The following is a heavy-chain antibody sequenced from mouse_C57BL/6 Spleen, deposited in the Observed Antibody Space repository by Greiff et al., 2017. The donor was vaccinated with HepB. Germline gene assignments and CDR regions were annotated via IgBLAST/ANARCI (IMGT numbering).Heavy chain of an antibody. J-gene: IGHJ2*01. CDR1: GFTFSSYG. CDR2: ISSGGSYT. CDR3: ARGGLGYFDY. V-gene: IGHV5-6*01. Sequence: EVNVVESGGDLVKPGGSLKLSCAASGFTFSSYGMSWVRQTPDKRLEWVATISSGGSYTYYPDSVKGRFTISRDNAKNTLYLQMSSLKSEDTAMYYCARGGLGYFDYWGQGTTLTVSS. D-gene: IGHD4-1*01.